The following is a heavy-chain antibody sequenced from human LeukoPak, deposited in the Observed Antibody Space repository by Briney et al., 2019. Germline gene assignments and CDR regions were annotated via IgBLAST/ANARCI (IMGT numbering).Heavy chain of an antibody. V-gene: IGHV3-15*01. CDR1: GFTFSNGW. CDR3: TTDSPPGY. CDR2: IKKKSDGGSI. Sequence: GSLRLSCAGSGFTFSNGWMTWVRQAPGKGLEWVGRIKKKSDGGSIDYAAAVKGRFSISRDDSKSTVYLQMNSLKTDDTALYYCTTDSPPGYWGQGTLVTVSS. J-gene: IGHJ4*02.